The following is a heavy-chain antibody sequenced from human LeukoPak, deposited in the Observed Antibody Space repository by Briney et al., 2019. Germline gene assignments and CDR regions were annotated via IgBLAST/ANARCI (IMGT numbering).Heavy chain of an antibody. CDR3: ARDVGDIVVVPASPAINWSDP. CDR1: GYTFTSYY. D-gene: IGHD2-2*01. CDR2: INPSGGST. J-gene: IGHJ5*02. Sequence: ASVKVSCKASGYTFTSYYMHWVRQAPGQGLEWMGIINPSGGSTSYAQKFQGRVTMTRDTSTSTVYMELSSLRSEDTAVYYCARDVGDIVVVPASPAINWSDPWGQGTLVTVSS. V-gene: IGHV1-46*01.